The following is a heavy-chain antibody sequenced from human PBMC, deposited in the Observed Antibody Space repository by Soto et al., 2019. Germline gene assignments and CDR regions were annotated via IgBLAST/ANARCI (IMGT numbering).Heavy chain of an antibody. CDR3: AGLPSGSLDAFDI. J-gene: IGHJ3*02. CDR2: IYPGDSDT. D-gene: IGHD3-10*01. Sequence: GESLKISCKGSGYSFTSYWIGWVRQMPGKGLGWMGIIYPGDSDTRYSPSFQGQVTISADKSISTAYLQWSSLKASDTAMYYCAGLPSGSLDAFDIWGQGTMVTVSS. CDR1: GYSFTSYW. V-gene: IGHV5-51*01.